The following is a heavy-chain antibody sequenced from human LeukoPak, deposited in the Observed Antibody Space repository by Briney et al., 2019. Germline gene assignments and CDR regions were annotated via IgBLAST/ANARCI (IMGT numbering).Heavy chain of an antibody. CDR1: GFTFSAYH. V-gene: IGHV3-48*03. J-gene: IGHJ6*02. Sequence: GGSLRLSCAASGFTFSAYHINWVRQAPGKGLEWISYVSTTGTTIHYADSVKGRFAISRDNAKNALYLQMDILRVEDTALYFCVRDYQFIQEVWGQGTTVTVSS. D-gene: IGHD2-2*01. CDR3: VRDYQFIQEV. CDR2: VSTTGTTI.